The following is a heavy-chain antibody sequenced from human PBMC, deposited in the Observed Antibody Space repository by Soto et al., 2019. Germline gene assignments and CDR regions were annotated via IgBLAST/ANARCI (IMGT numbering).Heavy chain of an antibody. D-gene: IGHD6-6*01. CDR1: GFTFSDYY. Sequence: QVQLVESGGGLVKPGGSLSLSCAASGFTFSDYYMNWLRQAPGQGLAWVSYISSGAITIYYADSVKGRFTISRDNAKNSLYLQMNSLRAEDTAVYYCAGQYSSSSVEFWGQGTLVTVSS. CDR3: AGQYSSSSVEF. CDR2: ISSGAITI. J-gene: IGHJ4*02. V-gene: IGHV3-11*01.